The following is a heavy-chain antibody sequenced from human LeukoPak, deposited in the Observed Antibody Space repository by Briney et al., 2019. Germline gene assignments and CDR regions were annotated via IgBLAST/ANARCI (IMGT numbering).Heavy chain of an antibody. Sequence: SETLSLTCTVSGGSISSSSYYWGWIRQPPGKGLEWIGYIYYSGSTNYNPSLKSRVTISVDTSKNQFSLKLSSVTAADTAVYYCARQGGRYGKYDFDYWGQGTLVTVSS. CDR1: GGSISSSSYY. J-gene: IGHJ4*02. V-gene: IGHV4-61*05. CDR3: ARQGGRYGKYDFDY. D-gene: IGHD1-26*01. CDR2: IYYSGST.